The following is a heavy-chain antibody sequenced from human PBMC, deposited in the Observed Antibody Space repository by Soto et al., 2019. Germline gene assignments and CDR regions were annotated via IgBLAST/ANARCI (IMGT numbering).Heavy chain of an antibody. Sequence: EVQLVESGGGLVQPGGSLRLSCAASGFTLSSYWMHWVRQAPGKGLVWISRINIDGSSTSYADSVKGRFTISRDNAKNTLYLQVNSLRAEDTPVYYCARSRDGYNFVGDCWGQGTLVTVSS. CDR1: GFTLSSYW. CDR3: ARSRDGYNFVGDC. J-gene: IGHJ4*02. V-gene: IGHV3-74*01. D-gene: IGHD5-12*01. CDR2: INIDGSST.